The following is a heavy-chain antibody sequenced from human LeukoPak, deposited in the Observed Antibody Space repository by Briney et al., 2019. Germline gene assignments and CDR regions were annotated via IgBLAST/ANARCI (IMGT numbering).Heavy chain of an antibody. CDR3: ARGSARYHYDSSGYDY. J-gene: IGHJ4*02. V-gene: IGHV1-2*02. Sequence: APVKVSCKASGYTFTGYYMHWVRQAPGQGLEWMGWINPNSGGTNYAQKFQGRVTMTRDTSISTAYMELSRLRSDDTAVYYCARGSARYHYDSSGYDYWGQGTLVTVSS. CDR1: GYTFTGYY. CDR2: INPNSGGT. D-gene: IGHD3-22*01.